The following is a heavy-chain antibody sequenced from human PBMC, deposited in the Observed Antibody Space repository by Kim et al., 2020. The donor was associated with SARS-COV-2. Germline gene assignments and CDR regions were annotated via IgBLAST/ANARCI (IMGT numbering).Heavy chain of an antibody. V-gene: IGHV3-23*01. Sequence: GGSLRLSCAASGFTFTNYDMHWVRQAPGKGLEWVGSATSSGDDVFYGDSVKGRFTISRDNSKNMFYLQMNSLRAEDTAVYYCANAIRAIFMSEGSWGQGTLVTVSS. J-gene: IGHJ5*02. D-gene: IGHD3-9*01. CDR3: ANAIRAIFMSEGS. CDR1: GFTFTNYD. CDR2: ATSSGDDV.